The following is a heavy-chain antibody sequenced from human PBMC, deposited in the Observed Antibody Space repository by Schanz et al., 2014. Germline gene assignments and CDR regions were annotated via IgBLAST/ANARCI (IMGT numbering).Heavy chain of an antibody. J-gene: IGHJ4*02. CDR3: AKDAADFYEILYEFDY. V-gene: IGHV1-18*01. D-gene: IGHD3-9*01. CDR2: ISVYTGNT. CDR1: GYTFTTYA. Sequence: QVQLVQSGAEVKKPGASVRVSCKASGYTFTTYAMSWVRQAPGQGLEWVGWISVYTGNTKYGQKVQGRVSMTADTAANTACMELRSLRSDDTAVYYCAKDAADFYEILYEFDYWGQGTLVTVSS.